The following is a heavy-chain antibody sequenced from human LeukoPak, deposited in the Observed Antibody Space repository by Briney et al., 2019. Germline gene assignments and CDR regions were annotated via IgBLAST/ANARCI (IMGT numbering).Heavy chain of an antibody. CDR3: ATASTVTTRGDAFDI. Sequence: GGSLRLSCAASGFTFSSYAMSWVPQAPGKGLEWVSAISGSGGSTYYADSVKGRFTISRDNSKNTLYLQMNSLRAEDTAVYYCATASTVTTRGDAFDIWGQGTMVTVSS. CDR2: ISGSGGST. D-gene: IGHD4-17*01. V-gene: IGHV3-23*01. CDR1: GFTFSSYA. J-gene: IGHJ3*02.